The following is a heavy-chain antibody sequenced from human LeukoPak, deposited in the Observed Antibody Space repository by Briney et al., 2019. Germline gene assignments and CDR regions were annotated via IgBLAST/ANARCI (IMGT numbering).Heavy chain of an antibody. Sequence: GASVKVSCRAPGYPFTSYYMHWVRKAPGQGLKGMGIINPSGGSTSYAQKSQGRVTMTRDTSTSTVYMELSSLRSEDTAVYYCARGGTIAAPTRGWFDPWGQGTLVTVSS. J-gene: IGHJ5*02. D-gene: IGHD6-13*01. CDR1: GYPFTSYY. CDR2: INPSGGST. CDR3: ARGGTIAAPTRGWFDP. V-gene: IGHV1-46*01.